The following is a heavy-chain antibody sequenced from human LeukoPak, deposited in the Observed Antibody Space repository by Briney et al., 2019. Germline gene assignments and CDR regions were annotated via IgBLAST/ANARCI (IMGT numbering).Heavy chain of an antibody. Sequence: PSETLSLTCTVSGGSISSYYWGLIRQPPGGGLDWIASVYSDGSSYYNPSLKSRATISVDTSKNQFSLKLTSVTAADTAVYYCARHLGSSVDYWGQGTLVTVSA. V-gene: IGHV4-39*01. D-gene: IGHD6-6*01. CDR2: VYSDGSS. CDR3: ARHLGSSVDY. J-gene: IGHJ4*02. CDR1: GGSISSYY.